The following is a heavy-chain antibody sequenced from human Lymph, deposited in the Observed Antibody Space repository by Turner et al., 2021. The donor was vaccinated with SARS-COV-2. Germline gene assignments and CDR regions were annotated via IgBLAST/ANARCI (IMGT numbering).Heavy chain of an antibody. V-gene: IGHV3-30*04. D-gene: IGHD3-22*01. CDR1: GFTFSSYA. CDR3: ARDRDSSGWVDY. Sequence: QVQLVESGGVVVQPGRSLRLSCAASGFTFSSYAMHWVRQAPGKGLEWVAFISYDGSDKYYADSVKGRFTFSRDNSKNTLYLQMNSLRAEDTAVYYCARDRDSSGWVDYWGQGTLVTVSS. CDR2: ISYDGSDK. J-gene: IGHJ4*02.